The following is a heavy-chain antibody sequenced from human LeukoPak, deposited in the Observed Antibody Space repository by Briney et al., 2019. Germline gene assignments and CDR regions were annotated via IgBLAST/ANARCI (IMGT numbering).Heavy chain of an antibody. D-gene: IGHD2-15*01. J-gene: IGHJ6*03. Sequence: SETLSLTCTVSGGSISSYYWSWIRQPPGKGLEWIGYIYYSGSINYNPSLKSRVTISVDTSKNQFSLKLSSVTAADTAVYYCARIQKDIVVVVAAPHYYYYMDVWGKGTTVTVSS. V-gene: IGHV4-59*01. CDR1: GGSISSYY. CDR2: IYYSGSI. CDR3: ARIQKDIVVVVAAPHYYYYMDV.